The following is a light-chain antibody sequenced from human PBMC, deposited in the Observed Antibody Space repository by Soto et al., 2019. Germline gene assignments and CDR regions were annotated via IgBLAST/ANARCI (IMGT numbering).Light chain of an antibody. CDR1: SSDVGGYNY. Sequence: QSALTQPASVSGSPGQSITISCTGTSSDVGGYNYVSWYQHRPGKAPELIIYGVSNRPSGVSLRFSGSKSDNTASLTISGLQAEDEADYYCTSYTTISTLVVFGGGTKLTVL. CDR3: TSYTTISTLVV. V-gene: IGLV2-14*03. CDR2: GVS. J-gene: IGLJ2*01.